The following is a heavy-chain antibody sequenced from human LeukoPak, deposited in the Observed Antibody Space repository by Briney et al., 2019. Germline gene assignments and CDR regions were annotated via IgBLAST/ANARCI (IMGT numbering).Heavy chain of an antibody. CDR3: ARGLGYCSGGSCYRFGFDI. Sequence: ASVKVSCKASGYTFTSYDINWVRQATGQGLEWMGWMNSNSGNTGYAQKFQGRVTIARNTSITTAYMELSSLRSEDTAVYYCARGLGYCSGGSCYRFGFDIWGQGTMVTVSS. J-gene: IGHJ3*02. CDR1: GYTFTSYD. CDR2: MNSNSGNT. D-gene: IGHD2-15*01. V-gene: IGHV1-8*03.